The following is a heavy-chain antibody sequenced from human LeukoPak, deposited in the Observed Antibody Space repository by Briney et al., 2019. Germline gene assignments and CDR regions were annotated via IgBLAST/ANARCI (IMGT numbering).Heavy chain of an antibody. CDR2: ISSSSSYI. V-gene: IGHV3-21*01. Sequence: GGSLRLSCAASGFTFSSYSMNWVRQAPGKGLEWVSSISSSSSYIYCADSVKGRFTISRDNAKNSLYLQMNSLRAEDTAVYYCARDTTNHGDSDYYYYGMDVWGQGTTVTVSS. CDR3: ARDTTNHGDSDYYYYGMDV. J-gene: IGHJ6*02. D-gene: IGHD4-17*01. CDR1: GFTFSSYS.